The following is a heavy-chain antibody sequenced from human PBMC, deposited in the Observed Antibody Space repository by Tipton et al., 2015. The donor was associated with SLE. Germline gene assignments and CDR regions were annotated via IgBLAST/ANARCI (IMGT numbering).Heavy chain of an antibody. J-gene: IGHJ4*02. CDR2: IADTGSP. D-gene: IGHD6-19*01. CDR1: GGSFSGYH. V-gene: IGHV4-34*01. CDR3: ARGPFQRWPPGAY. Sequence: TLSLTCTVYGGSFSGYHWTWIRRPPGQGLEWIGEIADTGSPHYNPSLKSRVTISLDTSKSQFSLILNSLTAADTAVYYCARGPFQRWPPGAYWGQGTLVTVSS.